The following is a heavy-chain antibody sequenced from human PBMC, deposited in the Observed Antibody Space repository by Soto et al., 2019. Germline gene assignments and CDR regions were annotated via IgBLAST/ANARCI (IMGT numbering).Heavy chain of an antibody. CDR1: GFTFSKYG. CDR2: ISNDGSDE. J-gene: IGHJ4*02. CDR3: AKDRRKWGASASEK. V-gene: IGHV3-30*18. D-gene: IGHD2-2*01. Sequence: QVQLVESGGGVVQPGRSLRLSCAASGFTFSKYGMHWVRQAPGKGLEWVAAISNDGSDEYYADSVQGRFNISRDNSKNTLSLQMNSLRFEDTALYFCAKDRRKWGASASEKWGQGTLVTVSS.